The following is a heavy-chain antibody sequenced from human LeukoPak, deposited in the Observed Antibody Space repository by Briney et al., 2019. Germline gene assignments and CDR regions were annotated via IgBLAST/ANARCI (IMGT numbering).Heavy chain of an antibody. J-gene: IGHJ4*02. D-gene: IGHD1-26*01. CDR1: GYTFTGYY. CDR3: ARGTPHSGSYEFDY. CDR2: INPNSGGT. Sequence: ASVKVSCKASGYTFTGYYMHWVRQAPGQGLEWMGWINPNSGGTNYAQKFQGRVTMTRDTSISTAYMELSRLRSDDTAVYYCARGTPHSGSYEFDYWGQGTLVTISS. V-gene: IGHV1-2*02.